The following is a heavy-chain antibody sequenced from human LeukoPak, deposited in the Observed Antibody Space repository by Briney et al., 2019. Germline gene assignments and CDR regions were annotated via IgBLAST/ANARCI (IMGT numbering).Heavy chain of an antibody. CDR2: INHSGSN. CDR3: ASESEDYYDSSGYYVGDLFYRGNFQH. V-gene: IGHV4-34*01. J-gene: IGHJ1*01. Sequence: SETLSLTCGVYGGSFSGYDWSWIRQPPGKGLEWIGEINHSGSNNYNPSLKSRVTISVDTSKNQFSLKLSSVTAADTAVYYCASESEDYYDSSGYYVGDLFYRGNFQHWGQGTLVTVSS. CDR1: GGSFSGYD. D-gene: IGHD3-22*01.